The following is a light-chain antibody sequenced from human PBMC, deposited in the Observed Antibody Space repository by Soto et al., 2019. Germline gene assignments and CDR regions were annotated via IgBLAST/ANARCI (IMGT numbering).Light chain of an antibody. CDR2: DAS. CDR3: QQYDSIPFT. CDR1: QIIIRW. Sequence: DIQMTQSPSTLSASGGDRVTITCQASQIIIRWLAWYQQKPGKAPNLLIYDASKLESGVPSRFSGSESGTEFTEFTLTINGLQPDDSATYFCQQYDSIPFTFGGGTKVEIK. V-gene: IGKV1-5*01. J-gene: IGKJ4*01.